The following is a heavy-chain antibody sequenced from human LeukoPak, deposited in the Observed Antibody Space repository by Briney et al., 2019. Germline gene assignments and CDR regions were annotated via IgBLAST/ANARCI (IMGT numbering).Heavy chain of an antibody. CDR2: ISYDGSNK. V-gene: IGHV3-30-3*01. CDR3: ARDRDGYNSY. D-gene: IGHD5-24*01. CDR1: GFPFSSYA. Sequence: GSLNLSCAASGFPFSSYAMHWVRRAPGKGLEWVAVISYDGSNKYYAASVKGRFTISRDNSKNTLYLQMNSLRAEDTAVYYCARDRDGYNSYWGQGTLVTVSS. J-gene: IGHJ4*02.